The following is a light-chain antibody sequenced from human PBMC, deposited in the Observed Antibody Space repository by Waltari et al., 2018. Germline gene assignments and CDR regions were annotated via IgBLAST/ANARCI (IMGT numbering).Light chain of an antibody. CDR1: QSVSSY. CDR2: EAS. V-gene: IGKV3-11*01. Sequence: EIVLTQSPANLYLSPGERATLSCRASQSVSSYLAWYQQKPGQAPRLLIYEASNRATGIPARFSGSGSGTDFTLTISSLEPEDFAVYYCQQRSNWPPITFGQGTRLEIK. J-gene: IGKJ5*01. CDR3: QQRSNWPPIT.